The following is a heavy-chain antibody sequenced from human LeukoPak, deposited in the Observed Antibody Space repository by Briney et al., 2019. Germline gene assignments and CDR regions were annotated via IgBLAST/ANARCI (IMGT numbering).Heavy chain of an antibody. D-gene: IGHD3-10*01. V-gene: IGHV1-69*02. CDR1: GGTFSSYT. CDR2: IIPILGIA. Sequence: GASVKVSCKASGGTFSSYTISWVRQAPGQGLEWMGRIIPILGIANYAQKFQGRVTITADKSTSTAYMELSSLRSEETAVYYCARAGSDTYGDYFDYWGQGTLVTVSS. J-gene: IGHJ4*02. CDR3: ARAGSDTYGDYFDY.